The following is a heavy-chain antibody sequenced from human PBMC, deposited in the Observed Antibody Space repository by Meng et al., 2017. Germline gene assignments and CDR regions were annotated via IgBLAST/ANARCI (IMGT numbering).Heavy chain of an antibody. D-gene: IGHD3-22*01. Sequence: GESLKISCAASGFTFSSYEMNWVRQAPGKGLEWVSYISSSGSTIYYADSVKGRFTISRDNAKNSLYLQMNSLRDEDTAVYYCARAPPTYYYDSSGYYGRDWYFDLWGRGTLVTVSS. J-gene: IGHJ2*01. CDR2: ISSSGSTI. CDR3: ARAPPTYYYDSSGYYGRDWYFDL. V-gene: IGHV3-48*03. CDR1: GFTFSSYE.